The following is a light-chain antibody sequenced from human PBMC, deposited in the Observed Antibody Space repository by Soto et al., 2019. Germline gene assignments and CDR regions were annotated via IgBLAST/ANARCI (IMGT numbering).Light chain of an antibody. CDR3: QQYGTSPWT. V-gene: IGKV1-5*03. J-gene: IGKJ1*01. CDR2: KAS. Sequence: DIQMTQSPSTLSGSVVDRVTITFLASQSIKNWLAWYQQKPGEAPKLLIYKASTLESGVPSRFSGSGSGTDFTLTISRLEPGDFAVYYCQQYGTSPWTFGQGTKVDIK. CDR1: QSIKNW.